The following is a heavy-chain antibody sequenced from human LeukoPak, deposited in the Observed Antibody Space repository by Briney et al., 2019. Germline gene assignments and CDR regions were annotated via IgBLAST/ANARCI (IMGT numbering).Heavy chain of an antibody. J-gene: IGHJ3*02. CDR1: GGTFSSYA. Sequence: ASVKVSCKASGGTFSSYAISWLRQAPGQGLEWMGRIIPILGIANYAQKFQGRVTITADKSTGTAYMELSSLRSEDTAVYYCARVGFGELFPSSPVAFDIWGQGTMVTVSS. CDR3: ARVGFGELFPSSPVAFDI. V-gene: IGHV1-69*04. CDR2: IIPILGIA. D-gene: IGHD3-10*01.